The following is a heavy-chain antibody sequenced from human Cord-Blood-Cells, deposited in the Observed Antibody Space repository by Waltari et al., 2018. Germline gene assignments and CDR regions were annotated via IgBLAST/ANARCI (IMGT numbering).Heavy chain of an antibody. J-gene: IGHJ4*02. Sequence: EVQLFESGGGLVQPGRSLRLSCAASGFTFDDSAMHWSRQATGKGLEWVSGFNWNSGSIGYADSVKGRFTISRDNAKNSLYLQMNSLRAEDMALYYCAKFAYYDFWSGYYIDYWGQGTLVTVSS. V-gene: IGHV3-9*03. CDR2: FNWNSGSI. CDR1: GFTFDDSA. CDR3: AKFAYYDFWSGYYIDY. D-gene: IGHD3-3*01.